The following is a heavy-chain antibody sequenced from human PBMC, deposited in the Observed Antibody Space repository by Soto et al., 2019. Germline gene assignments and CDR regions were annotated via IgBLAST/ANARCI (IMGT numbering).Heavy chain of an antibody. V-gene: IGHV1-69*13. D-gene: IGHD3-10*01. Sequence: ASVKVSCKASGGTFSSYAISWVRQAPGQGREWMGGIIPIFGTANYAQKFQGRVTITADESTGTAYMELSSLRSEDTAVYYCASYMVRGVIHTRGSFEYWGQGTLGTVSS. CDR2: IIPIFGTA. J-gene: IGHJ4*02. CDR3: ASYMVRGVIHTRGSFEY. CDR1: GGTFSSYA.